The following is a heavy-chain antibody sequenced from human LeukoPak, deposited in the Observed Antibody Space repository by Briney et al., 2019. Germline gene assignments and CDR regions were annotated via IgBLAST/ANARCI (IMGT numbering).Heavy chain of an antibody. V-gene: IGHV3-33*01. Sequence: GGSLRLSCAASGFTFSSYGMHWVRQAPGKGLEWVAVIWYDGSNKYYADSVKGRFTISRDNSKNTLYLQMNSLRAEDTAVYYCARGLQTTVTTPDYWGQGTLVTVSS. D-gene: IGHD4-17*01. CDR3: ARGLQTTVTTPDY. CDR2: IWYDGSNK. CDR1: GFTFSSYG. J-gene: IGHJ4*02.